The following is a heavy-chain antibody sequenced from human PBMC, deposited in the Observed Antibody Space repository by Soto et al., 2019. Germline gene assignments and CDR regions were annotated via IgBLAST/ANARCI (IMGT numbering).Heavy chain of an antibody. CDR1: GYTFTSYG. Sequence: ASVKVSCKASGYTFTSYGISWVRQAPGQGLEWMGWISAYNGNTNYAQKLQGRVTMTTDTSTSTAYMELRSLRSDDTAVYYGARVSCSGGSCYYDFDYWGQGTLVTVSS. CDR3: ARVSCSGGSCYYDFDY. CDR2: ISAYNGNT. J-gene: IGHJ4*02. D-gene: IGHD2-15*01. V-gene: IGHV1-18*01.